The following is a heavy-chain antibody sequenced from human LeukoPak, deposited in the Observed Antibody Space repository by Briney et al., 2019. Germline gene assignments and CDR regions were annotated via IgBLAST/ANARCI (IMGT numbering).Heavy chain of an antibody. Sequence: KSGGSLRLSCAASGFTFSNYYMKWVRQAPGKGLEWVSSISSSSNYIYYADSVKRRFTISRDNAKNSLYLQMNSLRAEDTAVYYCAKDLGNYYDTSGYYYVDYFDYWGQGTLVTVSS. J-gene: IGHJ4*02. CDR3: AKDLGNYYDTSGYYYVDYFDY. D-gene: IGHD3-22*01. CDR2: ISSSSNYI. V-gene: IGHV3-21*01. CDR1: GFTFSNYY.